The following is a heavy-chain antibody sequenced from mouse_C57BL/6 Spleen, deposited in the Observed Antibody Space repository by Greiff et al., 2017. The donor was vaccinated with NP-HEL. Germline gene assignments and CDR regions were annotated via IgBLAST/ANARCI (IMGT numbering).Heavy chain of an antibody. CDR2: IYPGDGDT. CDR1: GYAFSSSW. J-gene: IGHJ2*01. V-gene: IGHV1-82*01. Sequence: VQLQQSGPELVKPGASVKISCKASGYAFSSSWMNWVKQRPGKGLEWIGRIYPGDGDTNYNGKFKGKATLTADKSSSTAYMQLSSLTSEDSAVYFCASPFYGSSFFDYWGQGTTLTVSS. D-gene: IGHD1-1*01. CDR3: ASPFYGSSFFDY.